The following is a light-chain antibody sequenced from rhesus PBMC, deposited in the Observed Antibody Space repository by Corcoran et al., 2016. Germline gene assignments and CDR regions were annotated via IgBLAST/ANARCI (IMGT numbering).Light chain of an antibody. V-gene: IGKV1S15*01. CDR1: QGISNN. CDR2: YAS. J-gene: IGKJ2*01. Sequence: DIQMTQSPSSLSASVGDTVTITCRASQGISNNLAWYQPKPGKVPKLLIYYASTLQSGVPSRFSGSGSGTYFTLTISSLQPEDFATYYCQHGYGTPYSFGQGTKVEIK. CDR3: QHGYGTPYS.